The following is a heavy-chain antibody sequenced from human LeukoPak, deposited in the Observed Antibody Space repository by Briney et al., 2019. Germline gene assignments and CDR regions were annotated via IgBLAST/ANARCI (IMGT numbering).Heavy chain of an antibody. J-gene: IGHJ3*02. Sequence: SETLSLTCTVSGGPISIYYWSWIRQPPGKGLEYIGYISYSESTSHNPSLKSRVAIAVDTPKNQFSLKLSSVTAADTAVYYCARDKGLPQAFDIGGEGTMVTVSS. V-gene: IGHV4-59*01. CDR2: ISYSEST. D-gene: IGHD5/OR15-5a*01. CDR3: ARDKGLPQAFDI. CDR1: GGPISIYY.